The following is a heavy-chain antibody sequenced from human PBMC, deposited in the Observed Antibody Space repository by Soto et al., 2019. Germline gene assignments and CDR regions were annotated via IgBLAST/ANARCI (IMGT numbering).Heavy chain of an antibody. CDR1: GFTFSSYT. CDR3: ARGLVDSSGYY. V-gene: IGHV3-30-3*01. D-gene: IGHD3-22*01. CDR2: ILNDGSNK. J-gene: IGHJ4*02. Sequence: GGSLRLSCAASGFTFSSYTMHWVRQAPGKGLEWVAVILNDGSNKYYADSVKGRFTISRDNSKNTVYLQMNSLRAEDTAVYYCARGLVDSSGYYWGQGTLVTVSS.